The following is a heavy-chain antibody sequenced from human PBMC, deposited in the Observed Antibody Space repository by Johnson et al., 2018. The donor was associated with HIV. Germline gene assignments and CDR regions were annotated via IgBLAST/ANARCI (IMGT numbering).Heavy chain of an antibody. Sequence: VQLVESRGVLVQPGGSLRLSCGASGFSFNNYWMSWVRQAPGKRPVWVARLYNDGSRTTYEDSVRGRFTISRDSAKYTVDLQMNSLRAEDTAWYYCTTEYNWNDKGGAFDIWGQGTMVTVSS. V-gene: IGHV3-74*03. J-gene: IGHJ3*02. CDR3: TTEYNWNDKGGAFDI. D-gene: IGHD1-1*01. CDR2: LYNDGSRT. CDR1: GFSFNNYW.